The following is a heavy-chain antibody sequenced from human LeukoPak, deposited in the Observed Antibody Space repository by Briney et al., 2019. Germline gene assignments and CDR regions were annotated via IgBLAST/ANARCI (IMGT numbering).Heavy chain of an antibody. V-gene: IGHV4-34*01. CDR1: GGSFSGYY. CDR2: INHSGST. CDR3: ARLIAKLPPSYYYGMDV. Sequence: PSETLSLTCAVYGGSFSGYYWSWIRQPPGKGLEWIGEINHSGSTNYNPSLKSRATISVDTSKNQFPLKLSPVTAADTAGYYCARLIAKLPPSYYYGMDVWGEGNTVTVSS. D-gene: IGHD3-22*01. J-gene: IGHJ6*04.